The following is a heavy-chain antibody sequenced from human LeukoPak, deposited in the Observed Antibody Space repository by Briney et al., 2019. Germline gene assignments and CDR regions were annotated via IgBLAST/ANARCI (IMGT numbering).Heavy chain of an antibody. CDR1: GGSISSGDYY. Sequence: SETLSLTCTVSGGSISSGDYYWSWIRQPPGKGLEWIGYMYYSGSIDYNPSLKSRVTMSVDTSKNQFSLKLSSVTAADTALYYCAREGGGSSGWYGLDYWGQGTLVAVSS. V-gene: IGHV4-61*08. J-gene: IGHJ4*02. CDR3: AREGGGSSGWYGLDY. D-gene: IGHD6-19*01. CDR2: MYYSGSI.